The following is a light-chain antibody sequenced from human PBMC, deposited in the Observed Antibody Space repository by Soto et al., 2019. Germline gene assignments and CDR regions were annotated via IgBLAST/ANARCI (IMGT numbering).Light chain of an antibody. CDR2: DAS. V-gene: IGKV3-11*01. CDR1: QSVSSY. J-gene: IGKJ1*01. Sequence: ETVLTQSPATLSLSPGERATLSCRASQSVSSYLAWYQQKPGQAPRLLIYDASNRATGIPARFSGSGSGTDFTLTISSLEPEDFAVYYCQERYNWPPEWTFGQGTKVEIK. CDR3: QERYNWPPEWT.